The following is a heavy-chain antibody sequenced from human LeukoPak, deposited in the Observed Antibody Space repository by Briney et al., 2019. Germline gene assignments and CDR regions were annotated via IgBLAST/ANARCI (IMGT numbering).Heavy chain of an antibody. CDR3: AKRDDSGGNLVDL. J-gene: IGHJ4*02. Sequence: SETLSLTCTVSRGSIRSGSHYWVWIRQPPGKGLEWIGSIYYSGSTYYNSSLENRVTISIDTSKNHFSLRLRSLSAADTSVYYCAKRDDSGGNLVDLWGQGTLVTVSS. CDR1: RGSIRSGSHY. V-gene: IGHV4-39*02. D-gene: IGHD3-22*01. CDR2: IYYSGST.